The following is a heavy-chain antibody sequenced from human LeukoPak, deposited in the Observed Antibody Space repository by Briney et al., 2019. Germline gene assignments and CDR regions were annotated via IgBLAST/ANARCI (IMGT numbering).Heavy chain of an antibody. Sequence: GASVKVSCKASGYTFTSYYMHWVRQAPGQGLEWMGIINPSGGSTNYAQKFQGRVTMTRDTSTSTVYMELSSLRSEDTAVYYCARSGSWPYYYYGMDVWGQGTTVTVSS. CDR1: GYTFTSYY. V-gene: IGHV1-46*01. D-gene: IGHD6-13*01. CDR2: INPSGGST. CDR3: ARSGSWPYYYYGMDV. J-gene: IGHJ6*02.